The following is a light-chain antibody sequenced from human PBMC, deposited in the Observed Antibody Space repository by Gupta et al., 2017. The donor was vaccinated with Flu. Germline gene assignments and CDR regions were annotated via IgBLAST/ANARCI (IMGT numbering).Light chain of an antibody. CDR1: QSVSSY. CDR3: QQRSNWPLT. V-gene: IGKV3-11*01. CDR2: DAS. J-gene: IGKJ4*01. Sequence: GERATLSCRASQSVSSYLAWYQQKPGQAPRLLIYDASNRATGIPARFSGSGSGTDFTLTISSLEPEDFAVYYCQQRSNWPLTFGGGTKVETK.